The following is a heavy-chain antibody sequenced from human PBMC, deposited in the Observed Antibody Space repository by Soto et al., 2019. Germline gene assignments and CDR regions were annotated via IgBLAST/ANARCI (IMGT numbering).Heavy chain of an antibody. V-gene: IGHV3-7*01. CDR3: ARGFNSRWNPVVVVETYGFGI. Sequence: EEQLVESGGALVQPGGSLRLSCAASGFTFSSFWMSWVRQAPGKGLEWVANIKQDGTETHYVDSVKGRFTISRDNVKDSLFLQMNSLRVEDTAVYYGARGFNSRWNPVVVVETYGFGIWGQGTMVTVSS. D-gene: IGHD2-15*01. CDR2: IKQDGTET. CDR1: GFTFSSFW. J-gene: IGHJ3*02.